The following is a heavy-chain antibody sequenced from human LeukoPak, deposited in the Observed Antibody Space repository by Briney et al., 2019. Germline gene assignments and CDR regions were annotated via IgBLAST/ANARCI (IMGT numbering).Heavy chain of an antibody. D-gene: IGHD3-3*01. V-gene: IGHV1-46*01. J-gene: IGHJ4*02. CDR2: INPSGGST. CDR3: ARVGGVVISRGFDY. CDR1: GYTFTSYY. Sequence: ASVTVSCTASGYTFTSYYMHWVRQAPGQGLEWMGIINPSGGSTSYAQKFQGRVTMTRDISTSTVYMELSSLRSEDTAVYYCARVGGVVISRGFDYWGQGPLVTVSS.